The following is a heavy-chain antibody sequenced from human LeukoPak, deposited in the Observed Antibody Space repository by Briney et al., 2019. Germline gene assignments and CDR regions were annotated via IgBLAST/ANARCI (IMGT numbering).Heavy chain of an antibody. CDR3: ARDSGSYRMDFDY. V-gene: IGHV3-66*01. CDR2: IYSGGST. Sequence: GGSLRLSCAASGFTVSSNYMSWVRQAPGKGLEWVSVIYSGGSTYYADSVKGRFTISRDNSKNTLYLQMNSLRAEGTAVYYCARDSGSYRMDFDYWGQGTLVTVSS. CDR1: GFTVSSNY. D-gene: IGHD1-26*01. J-gene: IGHJ4*02.